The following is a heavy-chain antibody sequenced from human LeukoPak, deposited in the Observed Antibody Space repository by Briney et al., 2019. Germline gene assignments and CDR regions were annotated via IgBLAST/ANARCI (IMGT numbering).Heavy chain of an antibody. D-gene: IGHD2-15*01. V-gene: IGHV3-15*01. CDR3: TTGMTPPRGYYYYGMDV. Sequence: TGGSLRLSCAASGFTFSNAWMSWVRQAPGKGLEWVGRIKSKTDGGTTDYAAPVKGRFTISRDDSKNTLYLQMNSLKTEDTAVYYCTTGMTPPRGYYYYGMDVWGQGTTVTVSS. CDR2: IKSKTDGGTT. J-gene: IGHJ6*02. CDR1: GFTFSNAW.